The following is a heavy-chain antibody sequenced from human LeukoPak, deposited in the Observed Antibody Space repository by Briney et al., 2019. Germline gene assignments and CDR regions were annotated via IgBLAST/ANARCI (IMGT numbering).Heavy chain of an antibody. CDR1: GYTFPNYD. CDR3: ARVRVGATFPNYYYYGMDV. Sequence: ASVKVSCKASGYTFPNYDITWVRQAPGQGLEWMGWISPYNGNTNYAQKLQGRVTMTTDTSTSTAYMELRSLRSDDTAVYYCARVRVGATFPNYYYYGMDVWGQGTTVTVSS. D-gene: IGHD1-26*01. V-gene: IGHV1-18*01. CDR2: ISPYNGNT. J-gene: IGHJ6*02.